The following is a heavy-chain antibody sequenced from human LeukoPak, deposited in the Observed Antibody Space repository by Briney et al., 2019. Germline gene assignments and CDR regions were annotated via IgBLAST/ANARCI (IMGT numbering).Heavy chain of an antibody. CDR1: GGSISSYY. J-gene: IGHJ5*02. V-gene: IGHV4-4*07. Sequence: MPSETLSLTCTVSGGSISSYYWSWIRQPAGKGLEWIGRIYTSGSTNYNPSLKSRVTMSVDTSKNQFPLKLSSVTAADTAVYYCARDWSAAIRPNWFDPWGQGTLVTVSS. CDR3: ARDWSAAIRPNWFDP. CDR2: IYTSGST. D-gene: IGHD2-2*02.